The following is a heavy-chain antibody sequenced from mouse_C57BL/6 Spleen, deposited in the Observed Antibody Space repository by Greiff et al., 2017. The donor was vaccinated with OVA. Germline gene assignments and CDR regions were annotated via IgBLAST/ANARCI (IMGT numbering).Heavy chain of an antibody. CDR2: INPSSGYT. V-gene: IGHV1-7*01. J-gene: IGHJ4*01. D-gene: IGHD2-3*01. CDR3: AREGEDGYYAMDY. Sequence: VQVVESGAELAKPGASVKLSCKASGYTFTSYWMHWVKQRPGQGLEWIGYINPSSGYTKYNQKFKDKATLTADKSSSTAYMQLSSLTYEDSAVYYCAREGEDGYYAMDYWGQGTSVTVSS. CDR1: GYTFTSYW.